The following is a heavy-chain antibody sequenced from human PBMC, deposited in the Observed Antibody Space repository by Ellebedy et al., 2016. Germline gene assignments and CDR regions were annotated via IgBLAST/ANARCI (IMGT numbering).Heavy chain of an antibody. D-gene: IGHD2-2*01. Sequence: SETLSLXCTVSGGSISSYYWSWIRQPAGKGLEWIGRIYTSGSTNYDPSLKSRVTMSVDTSKNQFSLKLSSVTAADTAVYYCARGFDCSSTSCWHYYYYMDVWGKGTTVTVSS. V-gene: IGHV4-4*07. J-gene: IGHJ6*03. CDR2: IYTSGST. CDR1: GGSISSYY. CDR3: ARGFDCSSTSCWHYYYYMDV.